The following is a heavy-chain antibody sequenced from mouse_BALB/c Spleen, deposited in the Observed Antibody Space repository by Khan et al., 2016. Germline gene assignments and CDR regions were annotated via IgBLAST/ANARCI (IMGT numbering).Heavy chain of an antibody. CDR1: GYTFTNYT. J-gene: IGHJ3*01. Sequence: QVQLQQSAAELARPGASVKMSCKASGYTFTNYTMHWIKQRPGQGLEWIGYISPSSGYTEYNQKFKDKTTLTSDNSSGTAYTQLSSLTSEDSAVYYCARDYTYDPCFPYWGQGTLVSVSA. CDR2: ISPSSGYT. D-gene: IGHD2-14*01. V-gene: IGHV1-4*02. CDR3: ARDYTYDPCFPY.